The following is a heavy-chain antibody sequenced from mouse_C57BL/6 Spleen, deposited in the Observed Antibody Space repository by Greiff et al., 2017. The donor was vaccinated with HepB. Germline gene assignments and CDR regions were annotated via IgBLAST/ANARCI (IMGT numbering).Heavy chain of an antibody. CDR1: GYTFTDYN. CDR3: ARSRHTYEYEDAMYY. Sequence: VQLQQSGPELVKPGASVKIPCKASGYTFTDYNMDWVKQSHGKSLEWIGDINPNNGGTIYNQKFKGKATLTVDKSSSTAYMELRSLTSEDTAVYYCARSRHTYEYEDAMYYWGQGTSDTVSS. J-gene: IGHJ4*01. CDR2: INPNNGGT. D-gene: IGHD2-4*01. V-gene: IGHV1-18*01.